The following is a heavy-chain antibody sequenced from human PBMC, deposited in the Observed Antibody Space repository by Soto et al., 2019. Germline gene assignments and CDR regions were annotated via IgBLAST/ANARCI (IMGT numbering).Heavy chain of an antibody. D-gene: IGHD3-16*01. J-gene: IGHJ4*02. CDR2: IYWDDDK. CDR1: GFSLSTREVG. V-gene: IGHV2-5*02. CDR3: AHLTDLYIMFDF. Sequence: SGPMLVNPTQTLTLTCTFSGFSLSTREVGVGWIRQPPGKALELLGIIYWDDDKRYSPLLNKRLAITKDTSKNQVVLTMTNMDSVDTGTYYCAHLTDLYIMFDFWGQGTQVTVSS.